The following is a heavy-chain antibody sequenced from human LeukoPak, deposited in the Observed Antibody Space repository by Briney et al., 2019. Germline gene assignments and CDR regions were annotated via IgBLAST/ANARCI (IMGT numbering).Heavy chain of an antibody. CDR1: GFSLSNYW. D-gene: IGHD3-16*01. CDR2: ISPDGSQT. J-gene: IGHJ4*02. CDR3: AREGGAFDY. Sequence: PGGSLRVSCAASGFSLSNYWMHWVRQAPGKGLMWVSQISPDGSQTFYADSVKGRFTISRDNSKNTLYLQMNSLRAEDTAVYYCAREGGAFDYWGQGTLVTVSS. V-gene: IGHV3-74*01.